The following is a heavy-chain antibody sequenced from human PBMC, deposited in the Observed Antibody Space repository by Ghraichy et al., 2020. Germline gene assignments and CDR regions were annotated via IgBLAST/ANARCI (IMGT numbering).Heavy chain of an antibody. J-gene: IGHJ6*02. CDR1: GFTFSSYG. CDR3: AKDMWFHGSMDV. D-gene: IGHD2-21*01. Sequence: GGSLRLSCAASGFTFSSYGMHWVRQAPGKGLEWVAVISYDGSNKYYADSVKGRFTISRDNSKNTLYLQMNSLRAEDTAVYYCAKDMWFHGSMDVWGQGTTVTVSS. CDR2: ISYDGSNK. V-gene: IGHV3-30*18.